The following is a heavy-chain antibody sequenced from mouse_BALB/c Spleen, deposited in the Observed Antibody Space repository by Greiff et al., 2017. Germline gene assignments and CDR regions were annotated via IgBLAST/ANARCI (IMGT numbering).Heavy chain of an antibody. D-gene: IGHD1-1*01. CDR2: ISNGGGST. CDR1: GFTFSSYT. CDR3: ARHEERYGSSYAMDY. V-gene: IGHV5-12-2*01. J-gene: IGHJ4*01. Sequence: DVMLVESGGGLVQPGGSLKLSCAASGFTFSSYTMSWVRQTPEKRLEWVAYISNGGGSTYYPDTVKGRFTISRDNAKNTLYLQMSSLKSEDTAMYYCARHEERYGSSYAMDYWGQGTSVTVSS.